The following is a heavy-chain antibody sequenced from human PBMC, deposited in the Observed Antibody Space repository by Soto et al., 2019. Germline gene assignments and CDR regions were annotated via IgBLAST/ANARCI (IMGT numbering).Heavy chain of an antibody. CDR3: THRRAGLNGV. J-gene: IGHJ4*02. Sequence: PTLVNPTQTLTLTCTFSGFSLNTSGVGVGWIRQPPGKALEWLALIYWNDDKRYSPSLKSRLTITKDTSKNQVVPTMTTMDPVDTATYYCTHRRAGLNGVWGQGTLVTVSS. V-gene: IGHV2-5*01. CDR2: IYWNDDK. D-gene: IGHD2-8*01. CDR1: GFSLNTSGVG.